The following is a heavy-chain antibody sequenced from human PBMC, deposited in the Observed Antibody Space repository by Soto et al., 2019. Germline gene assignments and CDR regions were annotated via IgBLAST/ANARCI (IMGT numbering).Heavy chain of an antibody. V-gene: IGHV3-23*01. D-gene: IGHD3-10*01. J-gene: IGHJ4*02. Sequence: EVQLLESGGGLXXPGGSLRLSCAASGFTFSSYAMSWVRQAPGKGLEWVSAISGSGGSTYYADSVKGRXXXXXXXXXXXXXXXMNSLRAEDTAVYYCASNMDFDYWGQGTLVTVSS. CDR2: ISGSGGST. CDR1: GFTFSSYA. CDR3: ASNMDFDY.